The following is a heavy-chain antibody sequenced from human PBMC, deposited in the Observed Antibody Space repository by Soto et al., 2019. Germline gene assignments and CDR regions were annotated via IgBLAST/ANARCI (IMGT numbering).Heavy chain of an antibody. V-gene: IGHV3-7*01. D-gene: IGHD2-2*01. CDR2: IKEDGSEK. CDR1: GFTFGDFW. CDR3: ARDLGRTAAGYYYYDAMDV. Sequence: EVQLVESGGGLVQPGGSLTLSCAASGFTFGDFWMNWVRQAPGKGLEWVANIKEDGSEKYFLDSVKGRFTISRDNAKNSLYLHINSLRAEDTGVYYCARDLGRTAAGYYYYDAMDVWGQGTTVTVSS. J-gene: IGHJ6*02.